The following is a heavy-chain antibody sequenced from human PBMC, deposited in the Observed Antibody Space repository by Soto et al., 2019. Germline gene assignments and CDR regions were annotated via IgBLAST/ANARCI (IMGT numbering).Heavy chain of an antibody. CDR2: ISSSGYYI. Sequence: EVQLVESGGGLVKPGGSLTLSCVASGFSFSKYALNWVRQAPGKGLEWVSSISSSGYYIHYADSVKGRFTVSRDTASNSVFLQMNSLRGEDTAVYFCARQFWDYDYYGMDVWGQWTTVTVSS. CDR1: GFSFSKYA. CDR3: ARQFWDYDYYGMDV. D-gene: IGHD7-27*01. J-gene: IGHJ6*02. V-gene: IGHV3-21*01.